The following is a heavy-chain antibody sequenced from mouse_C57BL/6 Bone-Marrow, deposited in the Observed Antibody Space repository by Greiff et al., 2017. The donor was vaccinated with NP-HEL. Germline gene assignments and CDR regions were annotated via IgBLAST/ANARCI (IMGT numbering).Heavy chain of an antibody. Sequence: VKLVESGPGLVAPSQSLSITCTVSGFSLTSYAISWVRQPPGKGLEWLGVIWTGGGTNYNSALKSRLSISKDNSKSQVFLKMNSLQTDDTARYYCARSNYEKSLYYYAMDYWGQGTSVTVSS. V-gene: IGHV2-9-1*01. D-gene: IGHD2-4*01. CDR3: ARSNYEKSLYYYAMDY. J-gene: IGHJ4*01. CDR1: GFSLTSYA. CDR2: IWTGGGT.